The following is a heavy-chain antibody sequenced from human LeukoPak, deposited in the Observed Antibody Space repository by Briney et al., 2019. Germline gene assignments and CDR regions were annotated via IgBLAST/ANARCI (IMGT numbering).Heavy chain of an antibody. CDR2: IYNSGST. CDR1: GGSINSYY. V-gene: IGHV4-59*01. Sequence: SETLSLTCTVSGGSINSYYWSWIRQPPGKGLEWIGYIYNSGSTNYNPSLKSRVTISVDTSKNQFSLKLSSVTAADTAVYYCARERGDGGYSYGFDSWGQGTLVTVSS. J-gene: IGHJ4*02. CDR3: ARERGDGGYSYGFDS. D-gene: IGHD5-18*01.